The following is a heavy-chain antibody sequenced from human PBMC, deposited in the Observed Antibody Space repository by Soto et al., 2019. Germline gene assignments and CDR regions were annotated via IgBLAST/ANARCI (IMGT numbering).Heavy chain of an antibody. Sequence: QLQLQESGPGLVKPSETLSLTCTVSGGSISSSSYYWGWIRQPPGKGLEWIGSIYYSGSTYYNPSLTSRVTIAGDTSKNRSSLKLGSVTAADTAVYYCARQGPYSYQIWYFELWGRGTLVTVSS. V-gene: IGHV4-39*01. J-gene: IGHJ2*01. D-gene: IGHD2-21*01. CDR2: IYYSGST. CDR1: GGSISSSSYY. CDR3: ARQGPYSYQIWYFEL.